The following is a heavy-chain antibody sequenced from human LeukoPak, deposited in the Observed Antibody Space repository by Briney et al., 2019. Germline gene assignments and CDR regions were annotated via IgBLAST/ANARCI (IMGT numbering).Heavy chain of an antibody. V-gene: IGHV3-11*04. CDR1: GYSISSGYY. J-gene: IGHJ4*02. CDR2: IRSSSGTI. D-gene: IGHD5-12*01. Sequence: LSLTCTVSGYSISSGYYWGWVRQAPGKGLEWVSYIRSSSGTIYHADSVKGRFTISRDDAKNSLYLQMNSLRAEDTAVYYCARGGFSAYDPVDELGLFDYWGQGTLVTVSS. CDR3: ARGGFSAYDPVDELGLFDY.